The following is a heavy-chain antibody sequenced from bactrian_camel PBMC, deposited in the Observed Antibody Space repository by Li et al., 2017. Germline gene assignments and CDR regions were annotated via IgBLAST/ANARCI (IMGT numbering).Heavy chain of an antibody. Sequence: HVQLVESGGGSVQAGGSLRLSCVVSGIIFYDYCLGWVRQTPGKEREGVTGIDSHGRTTYADSVKGRFTISKDNAENTLYLQMDSLKPEDTAMYYCAAVGGAGFDGYCYGDNKYWSQGTQVTVS. J-gene: IGHJ4*01. CDR1: GIIFYDYC. V-gene: IGHV3S6*01. CDR2: IDSHGRT. D-gene: IGHD3*01. CDR3: AAVGGAGFDGYCYGDNKY.